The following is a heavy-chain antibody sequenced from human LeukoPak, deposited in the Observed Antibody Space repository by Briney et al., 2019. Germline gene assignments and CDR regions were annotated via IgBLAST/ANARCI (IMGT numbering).Heavy chain of an antibody. D-gene: IGHD2-15*01. Sequence: SETLSLTCTVSGGSISSGSYYWSWIRQPAGKGLEWIGRIYTSGSTNHNPSLKSRVTISVDTSKNQFSLKLSSVTAADTAVYYCAREIYPATFDYWGQGTLVTVSS. J-gene: IGHJ4*02. CDR2: IYTSGST. CDR1: GGSISSGSYY. CDR3: AREIYPATFDY. V-gene: IGHV4-61*02.